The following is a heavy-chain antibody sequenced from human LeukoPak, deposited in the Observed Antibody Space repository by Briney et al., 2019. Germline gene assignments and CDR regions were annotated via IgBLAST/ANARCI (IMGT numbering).Heavy chain of an antibody. J-gene: IGHJ3*02. CDR3: ARLYESSDYYDAFDI. CDR2: IYYSGST. D-gene: IGHD3-22*01. CDR1: GGSISSYY. V-gene: IGHV4-59*08. Sequence: PSETLSLTCTVSGGSISSYYWRWIRQPPRRGLEWIGYIYYSGSTNYNPSLKSRVTISVDTSKNQFSLKLSSVTAADTAVYYCARLYESSDYYDAFDIWGQGTMVTVSS.